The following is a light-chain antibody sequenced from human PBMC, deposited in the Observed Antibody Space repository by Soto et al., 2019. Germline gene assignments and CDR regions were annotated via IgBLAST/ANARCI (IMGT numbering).Light chain of an antibody. Sequence: EIVLTQSPGTLSLSPGEGATLSCRSSQSVSNNYLAWYQQNPGQAPRLLIYGASNRATGIPDRFSGSGSGTDFTLTISRLEPEDFAVYYCQQYGSSPQTFGQGTKWIS. J-gene: IGKJ1*01. CDR3: QQYGSSPQT. V-gene: IGKV3-20*01. CDR2: GAS. CDR1: QSVSNNY.